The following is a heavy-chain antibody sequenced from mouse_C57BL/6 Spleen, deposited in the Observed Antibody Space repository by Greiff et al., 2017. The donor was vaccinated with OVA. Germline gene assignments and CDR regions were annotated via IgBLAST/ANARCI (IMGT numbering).Heavy chain of an antibody. CDR2: ISDGGSYT. CDR3: ARDSSGYPYYAMDY. D-gene: IGHD3-2*02. J-gene: IGHJ4*01. V-gene: IGHV5-4*01. CDR1: GFTFSSYA. Sequence: EVKLMESGGGLVKPGGSLKLSCAASGFTFSSYAMSWVRQTPEKRLEWVATISDGGSYTYYPANVKGRFTMSRDNAKNNLYLQMRHLKSEDTAMYYCARDSSGYPYYAMDYWGQGTSVTVSS.